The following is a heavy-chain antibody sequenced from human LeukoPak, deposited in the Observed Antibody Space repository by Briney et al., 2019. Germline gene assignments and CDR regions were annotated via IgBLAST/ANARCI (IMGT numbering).Heavy chain of an antibody. V-gene: IGHV1-18*01. CDR1: GYTFTNYG. CDR3: ARDPNSSSNPDY. CDR2: ISIYNGNT. D-gene: IGHD6-6*01. J-gene: IGHJ4*02. Sequence: GASVKVSCKASGYTFTNYGISWVRQAPGQGLEWMGWISIYNGNTDYAQKFQGRVTMTRDTSISTAYMELSRLRSDDTAVYYCARDPNSSSNPDYWGQGTLVTVSS.